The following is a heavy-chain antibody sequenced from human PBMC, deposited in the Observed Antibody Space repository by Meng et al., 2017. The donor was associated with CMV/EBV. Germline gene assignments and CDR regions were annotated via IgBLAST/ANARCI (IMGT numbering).Heavy chain of an antibody. V-gene: IGHV4-30-4*08. CDR2: IYYSGST. J-gene: IGHJ4*02. CDR3: ARVMGPNRTPYYFDY. D-gene: IGHD1-14*01. Sequence: GPGLVKPSQTLSPTCTVSGGSISSGDSYWSWIRQPPGKGLEWIGYIYYSGSTYYNPSLKSRVTISVDTSKNQFSLKLSSVTAADTAVYYCARVMGPNRTPYYFDYWGQGTLVTVSS. CDR1: GGSISSGDSY.